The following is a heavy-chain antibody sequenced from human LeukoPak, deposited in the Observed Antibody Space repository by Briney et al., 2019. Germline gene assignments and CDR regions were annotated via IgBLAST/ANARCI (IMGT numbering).Heavy chain of an antibody. D-gene: IGHD3-9*01. Sequence: ASVKVSCKASGYTFTSYGISWVRQAPGQGLEWMGWISAYNGNTNYAQKLQGRVTMTTDTSTSTAHMELRSLRSDDTAVYYCARALGYYDILTGYYLGKYYYGMDVWGQGTTVTVSS. CDR2: ISAYNGNT. V-gene: IGHV1-18*01. J-gene: IGHJ6*02. CDR1: GYTFTSYG. CDR3: ARALGYYDILTGYYLGKYYYGMDV.